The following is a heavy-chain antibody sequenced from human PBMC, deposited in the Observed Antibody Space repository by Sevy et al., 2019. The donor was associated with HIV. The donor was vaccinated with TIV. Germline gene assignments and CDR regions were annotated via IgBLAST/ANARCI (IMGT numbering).Heavy chain of an antibody. V-gene: IGHV3-33*01. CDR2: IWYDGSNK. Sequence: GGSLRLSCAASGFTFSSYGMHWVRQAPGKGLEWVALIWYDGSNKYYADSVKGRFTISRDNSKNTLYLQMNSLRAEDTAVYYCARDSRQTYYYDSSGYSYFDYWGQGTLVTVSS. J-gene: IGHJ4*02. D-gene: IGHD3-22*01. CDR1: GFTFSSYG. CDR3: ARDSRQTYYYDSSGYSYFDY.